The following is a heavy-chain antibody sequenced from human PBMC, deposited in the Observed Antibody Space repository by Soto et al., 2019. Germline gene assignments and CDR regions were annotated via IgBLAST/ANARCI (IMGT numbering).Heavy chain of an antibody. V-gene: IGHV1-18*04. CDR2: ISAYHGNT. J-gene: IGHJ4*02. CDR3: ARFLITMVRVVDD. Sequence: QVQLVQSGAEVKKPGASVKVSCKASGYTFTSYGISWVRQAPGPGIEWMGWISAYHGNTNNAQKHKGRVTMTTDTSTSTAYMELRSLRSYDTAVYYFARFLITMVRVVDDWGQGTLGTVSS. CDR1: GYTFTSYG. D-gene: IGHD3-10*01.